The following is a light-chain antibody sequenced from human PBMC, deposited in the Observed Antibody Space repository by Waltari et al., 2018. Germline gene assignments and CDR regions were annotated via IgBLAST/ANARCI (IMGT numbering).Light chain of an antibody. V-gene: IGKV4-1*01. J-gene: IGKJ2*01. CDR1: QSVLYNSNNTSY. CDR2: WAS. Sequence: DIVMTQSPDSLAVSLGERATISCRSSQSVLYNSNNTSYLAGYQQKQGQPPKLLIYWASTRPSGVPDRFTGGGSGTDFTLTISNLQAEDVAVYFCQQYYTSSMYTFGQGTKLEIK. CDR3: QQYYTSSMYT.